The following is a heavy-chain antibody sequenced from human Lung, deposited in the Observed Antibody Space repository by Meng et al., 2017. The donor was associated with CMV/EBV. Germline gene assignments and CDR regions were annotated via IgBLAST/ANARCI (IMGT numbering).Heavy chain of an antibody. V-gene: IGHV1-2*06. CDR3: AKSSDNGWSS. J-gene: IGHJ4*01. CDR1: GYSLRGLY. CDR2: VNPISDDT. D-gene: IGHD6-19*01. Sequence: VQLVQLGPAVTWRGASVKISCQASGYSLRGLYLSLARQAPGHGLEWLGRVNPISDDTHLAQKFEGSITVTRGANINTAVMELTRLRPDDTAVYYCAKSSDNGWSSWGPGTLVTVSS.